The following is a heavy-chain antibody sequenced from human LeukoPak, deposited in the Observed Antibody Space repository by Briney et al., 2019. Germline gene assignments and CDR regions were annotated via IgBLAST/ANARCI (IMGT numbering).Heavy chain of an antibody. J-gene: IGHJ4*02. CDR3: ATRGSSGWSDY. V-gene: IGHV5-10-1*01. CDR2: IDPSDSYT. Sequence: XXPXKGLEWMGRIDPSDSYTNYSPSFQGHVTISADKSISTAYLQWSSLKASDTAMYYCATRGSSGWSDYWGQGTLVTVSS. D-gene: IGHD6-19*01.